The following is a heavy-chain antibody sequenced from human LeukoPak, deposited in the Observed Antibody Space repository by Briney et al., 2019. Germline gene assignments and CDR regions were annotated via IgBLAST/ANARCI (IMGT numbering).Heavy chain of an antibody. Sequence: PGGSLRLSCVVSGFTFSSYAMTWVRQAPGKGLEWVGRVLSRAGGGTIDYAAPVKGRFTISRDDSKNALFLQMDSLRTEDTAVYYCVTGGGYNGLDYWGQGALVTVSS. CDR1: GFTFSSYA. J-gene: IGHJ4*02. CDR2: VLSRAGGGTI. V-gene: IGHV3-15*01. D-gene: IGHD5-12*01. CDR3: VTGGGYNGLDY.